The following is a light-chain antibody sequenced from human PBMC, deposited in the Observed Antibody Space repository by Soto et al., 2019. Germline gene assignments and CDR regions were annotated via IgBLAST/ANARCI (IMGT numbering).Light chain of an antibody. CDR3: QQYGSSLFT. V-gene: IGKV3-20*01. CDR1: QSVSSSY. J-gene: IGKJ3*01. CDR2: GAS. Sequence: EIVFTHSPGTLSLSPGERATLSCRASQSVSSSYLAWYQQKPGQAPRLLIYGASSRATGIPDRFSGSGSGTDFTLTISRLEPEDSAVYYCQQYGSSLFTFGPGTKVDIK.